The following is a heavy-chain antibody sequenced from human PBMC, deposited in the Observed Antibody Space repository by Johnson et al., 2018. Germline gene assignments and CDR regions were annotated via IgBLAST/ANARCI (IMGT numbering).Heavy chain of an antibody. CDR2: IHYTGST. CDR3: AGEWSAFEF. J-gene: IGHJ3*01. CDR1: GGSITNYY. V-gene: IGHV4-59*01. Sequence: QVQLQESGPGLVKPSETLSLTCTVSGGSITNYYWTWIRQPPGKGLEWIGDIHYTGSTNYNPSLKSRVTMSVDTSGNQFSLKLTSVTAADTAVYYCAGEWSAFEFWGQGTMGIVSS. D-gene: IGHD1-26*01.